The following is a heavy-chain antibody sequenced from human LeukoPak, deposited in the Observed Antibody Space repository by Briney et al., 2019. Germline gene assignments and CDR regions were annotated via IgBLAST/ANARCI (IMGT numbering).Heavy chain of an antibody. CDR2: INSDGSIT. CDR3: ASIIPRKGSDY. V-gene: IGHV3-74*01. D-gene: IGHD3-10*01. CDR1: GFTFSSYW. Sequence: GGSLRLSCAASGFTFSSYWMHWVRQAPGKGLMWVSRINSDGSITSYADSVKGRFTISRDNAKNTLYLQMNSLRAEDTAVYYCASIIPRKGSDYWGQGTLVTVSS. J-gene: IGHJ4*02.